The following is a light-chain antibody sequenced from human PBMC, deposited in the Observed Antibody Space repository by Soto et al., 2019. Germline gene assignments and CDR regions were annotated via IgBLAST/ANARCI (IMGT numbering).Light chain of an antibody. V-gene: IGKV3-20*01. Sequence: EIVLMQSPGTLSLSPGERATLSCRASHSVSSNYLAWYQQKPGQAPRLVIYDASNRATAIPDRFSGSGSGTDFSLTITRLEPEDFAVYYCQQYGSSPRTFGQGTKVEIK. CDR1: HSVSSNY. CDR3: QQYGSSPRT. J-gene: IGKJ1*01. CDR2: DAS.